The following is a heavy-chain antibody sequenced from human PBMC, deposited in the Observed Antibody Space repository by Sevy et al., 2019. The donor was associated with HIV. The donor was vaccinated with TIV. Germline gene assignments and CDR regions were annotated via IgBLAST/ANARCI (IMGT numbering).Heavy chain of an antibody. CDR1: GYSISSDYY. Sequence: SETLSLTCAVSGYSISSDYYWGWIRQPPGKGLEWIGTIYPSGSTYYNPSLKSGVTISLDTSKNQFSLRLSSVTAADTVVYYCARVAIFGFLTSNWFDPWGQGTLVTVSS. CDR2: IYPSGST. CDR3: ARVAIFGFLTSNWFDP. V-gene: IGHV4-38-2*01. J-gene: IGHJ5*02. D-gene: IGHD3-3*01.